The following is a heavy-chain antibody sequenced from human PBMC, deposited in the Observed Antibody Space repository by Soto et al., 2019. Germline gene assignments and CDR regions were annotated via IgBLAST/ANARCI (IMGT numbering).Heavy chain of an antibody. Sequence: QVQLVQSGAEVKKPVSSVKVSCKASGGTFISYAISWVRQAPGQGLEWMGGIIPIFGTANYAQKFQGRVTITVDESTSTAYMALSSLRSEDTAVYYCARVVTVVKSFHYWYFDLWGRGTLVTVSS. J-gene: IGHJ2*01. CDR3: ARVVTVVKSFHYWYFDL. D-gene: IGHD2-15*01. CDR1: GGTFISYA. V-gene: IGHV1-69*12. CDR2: IIPIFGTA.